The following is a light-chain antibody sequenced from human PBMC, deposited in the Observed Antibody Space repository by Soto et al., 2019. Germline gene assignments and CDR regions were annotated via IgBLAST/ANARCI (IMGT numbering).Light chain of an antibody. CDR3: SSYAGSNNLV. Sequence: QSALTQPPSASGSPGQSVTISCTGTSSDVGGYNYVSWYQQHPGKAPKLMIYEVSKRHSGVPDRFSGFMSGNTASLNVSGRQAEDEAEYYCSSYAGSNNLVFGGGTELTVL. CDR2: EVS. J-gene: IGLJ2*01. V-gene: IGLV2-8*01. CDR1: SSDVGGYNY.